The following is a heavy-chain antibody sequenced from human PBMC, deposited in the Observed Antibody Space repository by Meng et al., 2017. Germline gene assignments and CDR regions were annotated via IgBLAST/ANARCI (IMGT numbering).Heavy chain of an antibody. CDR3: TTDLLSITLKRLRTTDY. CDR1: GFTFSNAW. D-gene: IGHD4-17*01. CDR2: IKSKTDGGTT. J-gene: IGHJ4*02. Sequence: GGSLRLSCAASGFTFSNAWMSWVRQAPGKGLEWVGRIKSKTDGGTTDYAAPVKGRFTISRDDSKNTLYLQMNSLKTEDTAVYYCTTDLLSITLKRLRTTDYWGQGTLVTVSS. V-gene: IGHV3-15*01.